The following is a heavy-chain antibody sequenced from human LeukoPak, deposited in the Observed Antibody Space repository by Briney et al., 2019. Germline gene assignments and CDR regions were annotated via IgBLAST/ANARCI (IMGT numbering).Heavy chain of an antibody. CDR1: GFTFSSYA. Sequence: PGGSLRLSCAASGFTFSSYAMSWVRQAPGKGLEWVSAISGSGGSTYYADSVKGRFTISRDNSKNTLYLQMNSLGAEDTAVYYCARGYYDSSGSAKFAFDNWGQGTMVTVSS. CDR3: ARGYYDSSGSAKFAFDN. J-gene: IGHJ3*02. CDR2: ISGSGGST. D-gene: IGHD3-22*01. V-gene: IGHV3-23*01.